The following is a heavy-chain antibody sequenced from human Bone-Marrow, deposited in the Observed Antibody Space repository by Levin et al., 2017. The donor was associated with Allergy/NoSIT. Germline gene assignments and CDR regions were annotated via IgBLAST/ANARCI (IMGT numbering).Heavy chain of an antibody. V-gene: IGHV3-23*01. J-gene: IGHJ4*02. CDR2: ISGSDGST. CDR3: AKGRSDSCYSVIDY. Sequence: GGSLRLSCAATGFSFSSYAMTWVRQAPGKGLEWVSVISGSDGSTYYADSVKGRFTISRDNSKNTLYLQMNSLRAEDTVVYYCAKGRSDSCYSVIDYWGQGALVTVSS. D-gene: IGHD2-15*01. CDR1: GFSFSSYA.